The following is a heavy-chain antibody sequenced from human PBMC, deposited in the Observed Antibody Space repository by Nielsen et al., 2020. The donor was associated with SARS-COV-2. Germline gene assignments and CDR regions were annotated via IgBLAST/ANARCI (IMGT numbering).Heavy chain of an antibody. D-gene: IGHD2-2*01. CDR1: GGTFSSYA. CDR3: ARDYPSPYAGGPAAILDAFDI. V-gene: IGHV1-69*04. Sequence: SVKVSCKASGGTFSSYAISWVRQAPGQGLEWMGRIIPILGIANYAQKFQGRVTITADKSTSTAYMELSSLRSEDTAVYYCARDYPSPYAGGPAAILDAFDIWGQGTMVTVSS. CDR2: IIPILGIA. J-gene: IGHJ3*02.